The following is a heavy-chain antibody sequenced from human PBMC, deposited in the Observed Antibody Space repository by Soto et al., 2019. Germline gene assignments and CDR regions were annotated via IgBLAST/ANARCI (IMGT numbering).Heavy chain of an antibody. CDR1: GGSISGYY. CDR2: VYYTGST. V-gene: IGHV4-59*01. Sequence: SETLSLTCTVSGGSISGYYWNWIRQASGKGPERIGYVYYTGSTNYNPSLESRVTMSTDTSKNQVSLELRSMTAADSALYSCARGVYDARGYPAPFVSWCQGTQVNVAS. D-gene: IGHD2-8*01. CDR3: ARGVYDARGYPAPFVS. J-gene: IGHJ4*02.